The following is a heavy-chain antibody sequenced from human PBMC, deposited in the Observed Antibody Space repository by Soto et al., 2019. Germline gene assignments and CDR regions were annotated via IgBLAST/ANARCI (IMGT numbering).Heavy chain of an antibody. J-gene: IGHJ4*02. CDR1: GNTFPNYA. CDR2: INGGNGNT. Sequence: VQLVQSGAELKKPGASVKVSCKTSGNTFPNYALHWVRQAPGQRPEWMGWINGGNGNTKYSEHFQGRVTFTGDTSAGTAYMELSSLTSEDTAIYYCARDDSGYSSGWYIDYFNYWGQGTLVTVSS. D-gene: IGHD6-13*01. V-gene: IGHV1-3*01. CDR3: ARDDSGYSSGWYIDYFNY.